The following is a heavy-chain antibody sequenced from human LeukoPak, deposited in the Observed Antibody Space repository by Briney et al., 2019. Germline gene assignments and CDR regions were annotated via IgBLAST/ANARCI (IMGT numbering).Heavy chain of an antibody. CDR3: AKNIAVALDASDI. CDR2: ISYDGSNK. V-gene: IGHV3-30*18. J-gene: IGHJ3*02. CDR1: GFTFSSYG. D-gene: IGHD6-19*01. Sequence: GGSLRLSCAASGFTFSSYGMHWVRQAPGKGLEWVAVISYDGSNKYYADSVKGRFTISRDNSKNTLYLQMNSLRAEDTAVYYCAKNIAVALDASDIWGQGTMVTVSS.